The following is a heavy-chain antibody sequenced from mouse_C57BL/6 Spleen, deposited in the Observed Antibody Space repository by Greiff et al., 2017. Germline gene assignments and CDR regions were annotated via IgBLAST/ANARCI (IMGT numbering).Heavy chain of an antibody. CDR2: INPSNGGT. D-gene: IGHD1-1*01. CDR1: GYTFTSYW. J-gene: IGHJ1*03. CDR3: AREDYYGSSSYWYFDV. Sequence: QVQLQQPGTELVKPGASVKLSCKASGYTFTSYWMHWVKQRPGQGLEWIGNINPSNGGTNYNEKFKSKATLTVDKSSSTAYMQLSSLTSEDSAVSYCAREDYYGSSSYWYFDVWCTGTTVTVSS. V-gene: IGHV1-53*01.